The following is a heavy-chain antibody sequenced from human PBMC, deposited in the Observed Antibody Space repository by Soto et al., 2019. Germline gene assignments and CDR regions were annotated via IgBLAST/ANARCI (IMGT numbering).Heavy chain of an antibody. Sequence: ASVKVSCKASGYTFTSYGISWVRQAPGQGLEWMGWISAYNGNTNYAQKLQGRVTMTTDTSTSTAYMELRSLRSDDTAVYYCARDTPDSSGFYYYYYGMVVWGQGTTVTVSS. J-gene: IGHJ6*02. V-gene: IGHV1-18*01. D-gene: IGHD3-22*01. CDR3: ARDTPDSSGFYYYYYGMVV. CDR2: ISAYNGNT. CDR1: GYTFTSYG.